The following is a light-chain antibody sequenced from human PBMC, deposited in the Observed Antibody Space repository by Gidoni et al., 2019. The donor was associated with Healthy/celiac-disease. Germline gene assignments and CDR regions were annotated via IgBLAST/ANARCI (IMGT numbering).Light chain of an antibody. CDR1: QSISSW. Sequence: DIQMTQSPSTLSASVGDRVTITCRASQSISSWLAWYQQKPGKAHKLLIYDASSLESGVPSRFSGSGSGTEFTLTISSLQPDDFATYYCQQYNSYWTLGQGTKVEIK. V-gene: IGKV1-5*01. J-gene: IGKJ1*01. CDR2: DAS. CDR3: QQYNSYWT.